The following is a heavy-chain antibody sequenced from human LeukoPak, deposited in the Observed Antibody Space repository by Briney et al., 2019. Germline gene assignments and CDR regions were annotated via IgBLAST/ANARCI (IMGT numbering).Heavy chain of an antibody. CDR1: GFTFSSYA. J-gene: IGHJ5*02. CDR2: ISGSGGST. CDR3: AGDLGGRGSYLGWFDP. V-gene: IGHV3-23*01. Sequence: GGSLRLSCAASGFTFSSYAMSWVRQAPGKGLEWVSAISGSGGSTYYADSVKGRFTISRDNSKNTLYLQMNSLRAEDTAMYYCAGDLGGRGSYLGWFDPWGQGTLVTVSS. D-gene: IGHD1-26*01.